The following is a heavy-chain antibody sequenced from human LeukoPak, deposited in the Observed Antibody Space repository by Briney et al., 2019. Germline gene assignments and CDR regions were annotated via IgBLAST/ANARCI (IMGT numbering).Heavy chain of an antibody. J-gene: IGHJ4*02. Sequence: GGSLRLSCAASGFTFSSYSMNWVRQAPGKGLEWVSYISSSSSTIYYADSVKGRFTISRDNAKNSLYLQMNSLRAEDTAVYYCASSITMARGVIPTDYWGQGTLVTVSS. D-gene: IGHD3-10*01. V-gene: IGHV3-48*01. CDR1: GFTFSSYS. CDR2: ISSSSSTI. CDR3: ASSITMARGVIPTDY.